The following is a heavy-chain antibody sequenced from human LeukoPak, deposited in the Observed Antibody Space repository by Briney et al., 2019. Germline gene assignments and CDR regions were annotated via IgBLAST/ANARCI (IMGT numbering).Heavy chain of an antibody. Sequence: GGSLRLSCAASGFTLSDYYMSWVRQAPGKGLNWVSAVSGSGGTTDYADSVKGRFTISRDNSKNTLYLQMNSLRAEDTAVYYCAKPPHYYDSRHFNSWGQGTLVTVSS. V-gene: IGHV3-23*01. CDR3: AKPPHYYDSRHFNS. J-gene: IGHJ4*02. CDR1: GFTLSDYY. D-gene: IGHD3-22*01. CDR2: VSGSGGTT.